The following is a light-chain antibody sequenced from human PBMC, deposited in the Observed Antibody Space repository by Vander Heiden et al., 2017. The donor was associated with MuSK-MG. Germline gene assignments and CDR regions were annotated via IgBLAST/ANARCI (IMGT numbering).Light chain of an antibody. J-gene: IGKJ1*01. V-gene: IGKV1-39*01. CDR2: SAS. CDR3: QQGDMIQGT. CDR1: QTIRNY. Sequence: QMTQSPSSLSASVGDRVTITCRASQTIRNYLNWYQLKPGKAPKFLIYSASTLQSGVPSRFSGSGSGTDFTLTISSLQPDDFGTYYCQQGDMIQGTFGQGTKVEV.